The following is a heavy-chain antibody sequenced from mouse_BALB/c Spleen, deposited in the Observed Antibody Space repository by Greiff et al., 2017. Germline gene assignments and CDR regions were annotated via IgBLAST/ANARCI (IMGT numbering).Heavy chain of an antibody. J-gene: IGHJ4*01. CDR3: TREDYYYGSSFYAMDY. V-gene: IGHV5-6-4*01. CDR1: GFTFSSYT. D-gene: IGHD1-1*01. Sequence: EVQLVESGGGLVKPGGSLKLSCAASGFTFSSYTMSWVRQTPEKRLEWVATISSGGSYTYYPDSVKGRFTISRDNAKNTLYLQMSSLKSEDTAMYYCTREDYYYGSSFYAMDYWGQGTSVTVSS. CDR2: ISSGGSYT.